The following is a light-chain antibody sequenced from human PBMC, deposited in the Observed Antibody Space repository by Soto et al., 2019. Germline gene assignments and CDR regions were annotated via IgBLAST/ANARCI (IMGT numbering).Light chain of an antibody. CDR3: SSYTSSSTLAV. V-gene: IGLV2-14*01. J-gene: IGLJ1*01. Sequence: LTQPASVSGSPGQSITICCTGTSSDVGGYNYVSWYQQHPGKAPKLMIYDVSNRPSGVSNRFSGSKSGNTASLTISGLQAEDEADYYCSSYTSSSTLAVFGTGTKVTVL. CDR2: DVS. CDR1: SSDVGGYNY.